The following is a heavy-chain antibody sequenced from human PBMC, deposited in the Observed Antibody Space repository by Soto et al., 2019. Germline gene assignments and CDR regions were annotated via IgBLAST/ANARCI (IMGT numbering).Heavy chain of an antibody. V-gene: IGHV4-31*03. CDR1: GGSISSGGYY. CDR3: ASSSWYVENYFDY. D-gene: IGHD6-13*01. J-gene: IGHJ4*02. Sequence: SETLSLTCTVSGGSISSGGYYWSWIRQHPGKGLEWIGYIYYSGSTYYNPSLKSRVTISVDTSKNQFSLKLSSVTAADTAVYYCASSSWYVENYFDYWGQGTLVTVSS. CDR2: IYYSGST.